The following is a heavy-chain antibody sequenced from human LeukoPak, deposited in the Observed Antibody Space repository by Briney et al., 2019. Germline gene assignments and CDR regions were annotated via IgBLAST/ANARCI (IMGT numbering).Heavy chain of an antibody. CDR2: INSDGSTT. J-gene: IGHJ6*02. D-gene: IGHD2/OR15-2a*01. CDR1: GFTFSSYW. V-gene: IGHV3-74*01. Sequence: PGGSLRLSCAASGFTFSSYWMYWVRQAPGKRLVWVSRINSDGSTTSYADSVKGRFTISRDNAKNTLYLQMNSLRAEDTAVYCCARVGTTSNFYYYYGMDVWGQGTTVTVSS. CDR3: ARVGTTSNFYYYYGMDV.